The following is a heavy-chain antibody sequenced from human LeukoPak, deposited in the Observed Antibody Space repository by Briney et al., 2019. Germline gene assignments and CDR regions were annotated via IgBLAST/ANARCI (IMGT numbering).Heavy chain of an antibody. CDR3: ARRGPRIASFDY. D-gene: IGHD6-13*01. V-gene: IGHV3-7*01. CDR1: GFTSSSYW. Sequence: GGSLRLSCAASGFTSSSYWMSWVRQAPGKGLEWVANIKQDGSEKYYVDSVKGRFTISRDNAKNSLYLQMNSLRAEDTAVYYCARRGPRIASFDYWGQGTLVTVSS. CDR2: IKQDGSEK. J-gene: IGHJ4*02.